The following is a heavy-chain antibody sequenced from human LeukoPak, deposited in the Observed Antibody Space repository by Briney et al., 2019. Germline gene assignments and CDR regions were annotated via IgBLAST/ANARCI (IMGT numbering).Heavy chain of an antibody. Sequence: ASVKVSCKASGYTFTGYYMHWVRQAPGQGLEWMGWINPNSGGTNYAQKFQGRVTMTRDTSISTAYMELSRLRSDDTAVYYCASDRERVDYDSSGYVRAFDIWGQGTMVTVSS. CDR2: INPNSGGT. J-gene: IGHJ3*02. D-gene: IGHD3-22*01. V-gene: IGHV1-2*02. CDR3: ASDRERVDYDSSGYVRAFDI. CDR1: GYTFTGYY.